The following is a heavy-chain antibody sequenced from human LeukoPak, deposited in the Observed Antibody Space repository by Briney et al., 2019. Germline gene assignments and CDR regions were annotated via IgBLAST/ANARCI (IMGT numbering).Heavy chain of an antibody. CDR1: GYSFTSYW. J-gene: IGHJ5*02. CDR3: ARSRYNWNDGSSWFDP. Sequence: GESLKISCKGSGYSFTSYWIGWVRQMPGKGLELMGIIYPGDSDTRYSPSFQGQVTISADKSISTAYLLWSSLKASDTAMYYCARSRYNWNDGSSWFDPWGQGTLVTVSS. V-gene: IGHV5-51*01. CDR2: IYPGDSDT. D-gene: IGHD1-1*01.